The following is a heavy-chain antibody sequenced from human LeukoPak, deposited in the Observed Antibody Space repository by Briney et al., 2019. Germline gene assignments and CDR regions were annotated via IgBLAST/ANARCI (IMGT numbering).Heavy chain of an antibody. V-gene: IGHV3-21*01. CDR2: ISSCSSYI. D-gene: IGHD3-3*01. Sequence: GGSLRLSCAASGFTFSSYSMNWVRQAPGKGLEWVSSISSCSSYIYYADSVKGRFTISRDNAKNSLYLQMNSLRAEDTAVYYCAREIFWSGYYNHWGQGTLVTVSS. CDR3: AREIFWSGYYNH. J-gene: IGHJ5*02. CDR1: GFTFSSYS.